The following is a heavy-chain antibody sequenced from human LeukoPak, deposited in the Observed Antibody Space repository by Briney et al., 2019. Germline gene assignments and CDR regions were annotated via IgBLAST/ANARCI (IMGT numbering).Heavy chain of an antibody. CDR3: ARRLGYDAFEF. V-gene: IGHV4-61*02. CDR2: IYTSGST. J-gene: IGHJ3*01. Sequence: SETLSLTCTVSGGSISSGSYYWSWIRQPAGKGLEWIGRIYTSGSTNYNPSLKSRVTISVDRSQFSLKLTSVTAADTAVYYCARRLGYDAFEFRGQGTMVTVSS. CDR1: GGSISSGSYY. D-gene: IGHD3-16*01.